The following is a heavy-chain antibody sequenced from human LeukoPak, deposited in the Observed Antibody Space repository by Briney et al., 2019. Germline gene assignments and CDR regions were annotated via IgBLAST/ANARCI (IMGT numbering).Heavy chain of an antibody. CDR3: ARGREPGDRVPYCGGDCYSGWFDP. Sequence: SVKVSCKASGGTFSSYAISWVRQAPGQGLEWMGGIIPIFGTANYAQKFQGRVTITTDESTSTAYMELSSLRSEDTAVYYCARGREPGDRVPYCGGDCYSGWFDPWGQGTLVTVSS. CDR1: GGTFSSYA. J-gene: IGHJ5*02. CDR2: IIPIFGTA. V-gene: IGHV1-69*05. D-gene: IGHD2-21*02.